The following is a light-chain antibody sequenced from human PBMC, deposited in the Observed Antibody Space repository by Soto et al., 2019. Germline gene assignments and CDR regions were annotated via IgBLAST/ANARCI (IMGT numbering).Light chain of an antibody. J-gene: IGKJ4*01. CDR3: QQYGSSPPLS. CDR1: QSVTSSY. Sequence: EIVLTQSPGTLSLSPWERATRSCRASQSVTSSYLAWYQQKPGQAPRLLIYGASSRATGIPDRFSGSGSGTDFTLTISRLEPEDFAVYYCQQYGSSPPLSFGGGTKVEIK. V-gene: IGKV3-20*01. CDR2: GAS.